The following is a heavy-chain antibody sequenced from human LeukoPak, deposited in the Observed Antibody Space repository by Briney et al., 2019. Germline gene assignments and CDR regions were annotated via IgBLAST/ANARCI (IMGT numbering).Heavy chain of an antibody. Sequence: TGGSLRLSCAASGFTFSDYYMSWIRQAPGKGLEWVSYISSSGSTIYYADSVKGRFTISRDNAKNSLYLQMNSLRAEDTAVYYCARRRGLRFLEWPQGRGGAFDIWGQGTMVTVSS. D-gene: IGHD3-3*01. V-gene: IGHV3-11*01. CDR1: GFTFSDYY. CDR2: ISSSGSTI. CDR3: ARRRGLRFLEWPQGRGGAFDI. J-gene: IGHJ3*02.